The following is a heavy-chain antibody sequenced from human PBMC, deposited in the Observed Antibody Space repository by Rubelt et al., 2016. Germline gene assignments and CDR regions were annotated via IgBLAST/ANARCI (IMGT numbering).Heavy chain of an antibody. CDR1: GFTFSTYW. CDR3: ARRLRQDEAFDI. V-gene: IGHV3-48*04. Sequence: EVQLVESGGGLVQPGGSLRLSCAASGFTFSTYWMTWVRQAPGKGLEWVSYINVTYYTKYADSVKGRFTISRDNAKNVLFLPSDSLRAEDTAVYYCARRLRQDEAFDIWGQGTLVTVSS. J-gene: IGHJ3*02. CDR2: INVTYYT. D-gene: IGHD6-25*01.